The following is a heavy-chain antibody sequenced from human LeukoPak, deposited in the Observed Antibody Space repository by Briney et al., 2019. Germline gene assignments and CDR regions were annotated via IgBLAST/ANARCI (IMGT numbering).Heavy chain of an antibody. D-gene: IGHD3-10*01. V-gene: IGHV4-61*01. CDR3: ARDRYYYGSGGYYFDY. J-gene: IGHJ4*02. CDR1: GSSISSGSYY. CDR2: IYYSGST. Sequence: PSETLSLTCTVSGSSISSGSYYWSWIRQPPGKGLEWIGYIYYSGSTNYNPSLKSRVTISVDTSKNQFSLKLSSVTAADTAVYYCARDRYYYGSGGYYFDYWGQGTLVTVSS.